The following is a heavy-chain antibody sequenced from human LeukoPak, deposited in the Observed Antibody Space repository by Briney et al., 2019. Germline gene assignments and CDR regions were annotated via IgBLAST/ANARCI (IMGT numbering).Heavy chain of an antibody. D-gene: IGHD2-21*01. CDR2: IYHSGST. Sequence: SQTLSLTCAVSGGSISSGGYSWRWIRQPPGKGLEWIGYIYHSGSTYYNPSLKSRVTISVDRSKNQFSLKLSSVTAADTAVYYCAAILAQIDIWGQGTMVTVSS. V-gene: IGHV4-30-2*01. CDR1: GGSISSGGYS. J-gene: IGHJ3*02. CDR3: AAILAQIDI.